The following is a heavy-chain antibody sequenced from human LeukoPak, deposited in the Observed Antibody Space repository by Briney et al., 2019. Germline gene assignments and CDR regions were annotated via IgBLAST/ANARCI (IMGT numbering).Heavy chain of an antibody. D-gene: IGHD3-10*01. CDR3: ERHPTARDYSGSPYYFDY. Sequence: SETLSLTCTVSGGSISSSSYYWGWIRQPPGKGLEWIGSIYYSGSTYYNPSLKSRVTISVDTSKNQFSLKLSSVTAADTAVYYCERHPTARDYSGSPYYFDYWGQGTLVTVSS. CDR1: GGSISSSSYY. CDR2: IYYSGST. V-gene: IGHV4-39*01. J-gene: IGHJ4*02.